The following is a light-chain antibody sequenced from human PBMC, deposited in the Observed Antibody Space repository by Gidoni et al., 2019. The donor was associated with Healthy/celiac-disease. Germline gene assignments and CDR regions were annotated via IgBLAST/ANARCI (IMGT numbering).Light chain of an antibody. CDR2: TAS. Sequence: IQMTQSPSTLSASIGDRVTITCRASQGISSWLAWYQQKPGKAPKLLIYTASSLESGVPSRFSGSGSGTEFTLTISSLQPDDFATYYCQQYNSYSSGTFGQGTKVEIK. J-gene: IGKJ1*01. CDR3: QQYNSYSSGT. V-gene: IGKV1-5*03. CDR1: QGISSW.